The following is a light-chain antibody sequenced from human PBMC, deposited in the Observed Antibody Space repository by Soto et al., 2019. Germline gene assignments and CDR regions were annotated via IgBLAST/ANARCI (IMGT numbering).Light chain of an antibody. J-gene: IGLJ1*01. CDR3: QSYDSSLSGLV. Sequence: QSVLTQPTSVSGAPGQRVTISCSGSSSNIGVGYTVHWYQQLPGTAPKLLIYGNSNRPSGVPDRFSGSKSGTSASLAITGLQTEDEADYYCQSYDSSLSGLVFGTGTKVTVL. CDR1: SSNIGVGYT. V-gene: IGLV1-40*01. CDR2: GNS.